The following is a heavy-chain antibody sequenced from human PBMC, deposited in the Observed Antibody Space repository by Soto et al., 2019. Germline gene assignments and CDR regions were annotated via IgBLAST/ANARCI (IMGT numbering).Heavy chain of an antibody. J-gene: IGHJ4*02. D-gene: IGHD6-19*01. V-gene: IGHV5-51*01. Sequence: GESLKISCKGSGYSFTSYWIGWVRQMPGKGLERMGIIYPGDSDTRCSPSFQGQVTISAGKSITTTYLQWSSLKASDTAIYYCARLFDTSGWYDYWGQGTLVTVSS. CDR2: IYPGDSDT. CDR3: ARLFDTSGWYDY. CDR1: GYSFTSYW.